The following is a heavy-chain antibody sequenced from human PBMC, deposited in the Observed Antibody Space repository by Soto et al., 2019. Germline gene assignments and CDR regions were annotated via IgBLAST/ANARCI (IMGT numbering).Heavy chain of an antibody. D-gene: IGHD1-20*01. CDR3: ATVHNTSRSFNY. Sequence: GSLRLSCAASGFSVNTYAMGWVRQAPGKGLEWVSTTGISGRTTYYADSVKGRFTVSRDDSQNTLDLQMSSLRAEDTAVYYCATVHNTSRSFNYWGQGTLVTVSS. J-gene: IGHJ4*02. CDR1: GFSVNTYA. CDR2: TGISGRTT. V-gene: IGHV3-23*01.